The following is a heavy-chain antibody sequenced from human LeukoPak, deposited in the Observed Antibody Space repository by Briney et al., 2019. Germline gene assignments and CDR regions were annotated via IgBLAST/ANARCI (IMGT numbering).Heavy chain of an antibody. Sequence: PSETLSLTCSVSGGSITSTNHFWSWISQPPGEGLEWIAYIRPSGIAWYNPSLTSRAVISIDTSKNQFSLTVNSVTAADTAMYYCAREVDIPVDSDGFDLWGQGTMVTVSS. CDR1: GGSITSTNHF. V-gene: IGHV4-30-4*08. CDR3: AREVDIPVDSDGFDL. J-gene: IGHJ3*01. D-gene: IGHD5-12*01. CDR2: IRPSGIA.